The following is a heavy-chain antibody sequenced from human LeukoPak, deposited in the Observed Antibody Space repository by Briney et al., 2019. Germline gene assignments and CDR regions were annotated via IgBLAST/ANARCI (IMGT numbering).Heavy chain of an antibody. CDR2: IYYSGST. V-gene: IGHV4-39*07. CDR3: AKGEGSQWLVSRRYFDL. D-gene: IGHD6-19*01. J-gene: IGHJ2*01. CDR1: GGSISSSSYY. Sequence: SETLSLTCTVSGGSISSSSYYWGWIRQPPGKGLEWIGTIYYSGSTYYNPSLKSRVTISLDTSKNQFSLKLSSMTAADTALYYCAKGEGSQWLVSRRYFDLWGRGTLVTVSS.